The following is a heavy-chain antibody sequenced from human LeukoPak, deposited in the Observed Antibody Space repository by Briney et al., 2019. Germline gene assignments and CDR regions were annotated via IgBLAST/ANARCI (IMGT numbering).Heavy chain of an antibody. V-gene: IGHV3-30*04. CDR3: ARGGTATTVGYFDY. D-gene: IGHD4-23*01. Sequence: GRSLRLSCAASGFTFSSYAMHWVRQAPGKGLEWVAVISYDGSNKYYADSVKGRFTISRDNSKNTLYLQMNSLRAEDTAVYYCARGGTATTVGYFDYWGQGTLVTVSS. J-gene: IGHJ4*02. CDR1: GFTFSSYA. CDR2: ISYDGSNK.